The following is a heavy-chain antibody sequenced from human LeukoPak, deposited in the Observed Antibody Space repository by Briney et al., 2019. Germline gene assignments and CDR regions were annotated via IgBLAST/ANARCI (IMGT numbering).Heavy chain of an antibody. CDR1: GLTFSISG. J-gene: IGHJ3*02. CDR3: TTRGNYGSDLGDAFDI. V-gene: IGHV3-21*01. D-gene: IGHD3-10*01. CDR2: IITSDNYI. Sequence: PGGSLRLSCAASGLTFSISGMNWVRQAPGKGLQWVSSIITSDNYIYYADSVKGRFTISRDNAKNSLYLQMNSLRAEDTAVYYCTTRGNYGSDLGDAFDIWGQGTMVTVSS.